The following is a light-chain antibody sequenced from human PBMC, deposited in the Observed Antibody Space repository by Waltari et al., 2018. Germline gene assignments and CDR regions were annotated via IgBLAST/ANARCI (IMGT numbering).Light chain of an antibody. CDR2: EVS. Sequence: QSALTQPASVSGSPGQSITISCSGTDSDVGAYDFVSWYQQHPGKAPHLIIYEVSNRPSGISNRFSASNSGNTASLTISGLQAEDEADDYCSSYTTSSAPGVFGTGTRVTVL. V-gene: IGLV2-14*01. J-gene: IGLJ1*01. CDR1: DSDVGAYDF. CDR3: SSYTTSSAPGV.